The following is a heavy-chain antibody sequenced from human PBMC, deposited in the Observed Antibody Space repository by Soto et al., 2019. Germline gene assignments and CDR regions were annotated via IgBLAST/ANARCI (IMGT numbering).Heavy chain of an antibody. V-gene: IGHV3-72*01. D-gene: IGHD6-19*01. Sequence: PGGSLRLSCAGSGFTLSDHYIDWVRQAPGKGLEWVGRSRDKAQGYSTTYAASVKGRFTISRDDSKSIAYLHMTSLKAEDTAVYYCTRAVAGPFEYWGQGTLVTVSS. CDR2: SRDKAQGYST. CDR3: TRAVAGPFEY. J-gene: IGHJ4*02. CDR1: GFTLSDHY.